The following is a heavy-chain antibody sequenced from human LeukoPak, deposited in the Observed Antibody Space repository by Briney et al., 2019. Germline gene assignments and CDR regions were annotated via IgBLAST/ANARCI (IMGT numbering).Heavy chain of an antibody. CDR3: ARGGSYDSSGYAYDY. Sequence: SETLSLTCTVSGGSISPYYWSWTRQPPGKGLEWIGYISYSGSTNYNPSLKSRVTISVDTSKNQFSLKLSSVTAADTAVYYCARGGSYDSSGYAYDYWGQGTLVTVSS. CDR2: ISYSGST. D-gene: IGHD3-22*01. V-gene: IGHV4-59*01. J-gene: IGHJ4*02. CDR1: GGSISPYY.